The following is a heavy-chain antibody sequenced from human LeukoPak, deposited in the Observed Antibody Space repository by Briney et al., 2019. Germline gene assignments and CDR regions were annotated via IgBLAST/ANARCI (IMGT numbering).Heavy chain of an antibody. Sequence: PGGSLRLSCSASGFTFHDYAMHWVRQAPGKVLEWVSVVTWNSGRSSYADSVKGRFTMSTDNPKNSLYLETNALRLDHTAFYHCVKGSCTSPTWRLDSWGPGSLVTVSS. D-gene: IGHD2-2*01. CDR3: VKGSCTSPTWRLDS. J-gene: IGHJ4*02. CDR1: GFTFHDYA. V-gene: IGHV3-9*01. CDR2: VTWNSGRS.